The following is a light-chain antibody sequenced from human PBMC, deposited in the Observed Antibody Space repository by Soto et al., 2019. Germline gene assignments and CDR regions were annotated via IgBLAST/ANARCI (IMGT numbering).Light chain of an antibody. Sequence: QSVVTQAPSVSGTPGQRVTISCSGSSSNIESNWVYWYQQLPGTAPKLLIYNNNQRPSGVPDRFSGFKSGTSASLAITVLRSDDEADYYCATWDDDLYTPIIGGGTKVTV. CDR2: NNN. J-gene: IGLJ2*01. CDR3: ATWDDDLYTPI. CDR1: SSNIESNW. V-gene: IGLV1-47*02.